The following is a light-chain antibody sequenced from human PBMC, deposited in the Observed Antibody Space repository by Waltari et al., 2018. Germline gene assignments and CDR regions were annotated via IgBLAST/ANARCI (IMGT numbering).Light chain of an antibody. Sequence: EIVLTQSPGTLSLSPGERAALSCRTSQTISSNYLAWYQQKPGQAPRPLFYGASDRATDIPDRISASGSGTDFTLTISRLEPEDFAVYFCQHYSSSTGFTFGQGTKVEIK. CDR3: QHYSSSTGFT. CDR2: GAS. CDR1: QTISSNY. J-gene: IGKJ2*01. V-gene: IGKV3-20*01.